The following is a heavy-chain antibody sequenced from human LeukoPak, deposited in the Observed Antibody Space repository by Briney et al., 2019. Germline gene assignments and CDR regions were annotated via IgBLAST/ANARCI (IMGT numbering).Heavy chain of an antibody. J-gene: IGHJ4*02. CDR1: GFTFSSYA. CDR2: ISYDGSNK. D-gene: IGHD6-19*01. V-gene: IGHV3-30-3*01. CDR3: ARDQSIAVAGTRLDY. Sequence: PGGSLRLSCAASGFTFSSYAMHWVRQAPGKGLEWVAVISYDGSNKYYADSVKGRFTISRDNSKNTLYLQMNSLRAEDTAVYYCARDQSIAVAGTRLDYWGQGTLVTVSS.